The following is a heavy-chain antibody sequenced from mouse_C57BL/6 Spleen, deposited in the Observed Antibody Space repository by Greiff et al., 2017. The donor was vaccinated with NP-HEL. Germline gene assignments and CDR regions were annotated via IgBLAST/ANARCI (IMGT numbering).Heavy chain of an antibody. V-gene: IGHV1-64*01. D-gene: IGHD1-1*01. J-gene: IGHJ4*01. Sequence: VQLQQPGAELVKPGALVKLSCKASGYTFTSYWMHWVKQRPGQGLEWIGMIHPNSGSTNYNEKFKSKATLTVDKSSSTAYMQLRSLTSEDAAVYFCERDSYGSSYAYAMDYWVQGSSVPVSS. CDR2: IHPNSGST. CDR1: GYTFTSYW. CDR3: ERDSYGSSYAYAMDY.